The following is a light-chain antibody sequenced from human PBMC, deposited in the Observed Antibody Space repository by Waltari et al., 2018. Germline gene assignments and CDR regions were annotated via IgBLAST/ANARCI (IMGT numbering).Light chain of an antibody. J-gene: IGKJ4*01. CDR1: QSLVYSDGKTY. Sequence: DVVMTQSPLSLPVTLGQPASISCRSSQSLVYSDGKTYLNWFQQRPGQSQRRLIYKVSNRDSGVPDRFSGSGSGTEFTLSISRVEAEDVGMYYCMQGTHWPLTFGGGTKVEIK. CDR3: MQGTHWPLT. CDR2: KVS. V-gene: IGKV2-30*01.